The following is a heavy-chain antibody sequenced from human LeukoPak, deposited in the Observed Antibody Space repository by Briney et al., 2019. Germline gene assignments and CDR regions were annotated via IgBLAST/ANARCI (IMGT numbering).Heavy chain of an antibody. Sequence: SETLSLTCAVSGYSISSGYYWGWIRQPPGKALEWIGSIYHSGSTYYNLSLKSRVTISVDTSTNDFSMKLRSVTAADTAVYFCARFGYYYDSSGYYEKYYFDYWGQGTLVTVSS. J-gene: IGHJ4*02. CDR1: GYSISSGYY. CDR2: IYHSGST. CDR3: ARFGYYYDSSGYYEKYYFDY. V-gene: IGHV4-38-2*01. D-gene: IGHD3-22*01.